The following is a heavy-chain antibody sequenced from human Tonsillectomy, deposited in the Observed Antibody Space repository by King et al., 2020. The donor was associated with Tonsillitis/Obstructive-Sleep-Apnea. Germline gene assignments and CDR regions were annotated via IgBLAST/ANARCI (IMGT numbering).Heavy chain of an antibody. CDR1: GDSISSSNW. V-gene: IGHV4-4*02. D-gene: IGHD4-11*01. J-gene: IGHJ5*02. CDR3: ARDARMTTVTTNWFDL. CDR2: LYHNGGT. Sequence: QLQESGPGLVKPSGTLSLTCVVSGDSISSSNWWSWVRQPPGKGLEWIGDLYHNGGTTYNPSLKSRVTISVDKSKNHLSLILRSVTAADTAVYYCARDARMTTVTTNWFDLWGQGTLVTVSS.